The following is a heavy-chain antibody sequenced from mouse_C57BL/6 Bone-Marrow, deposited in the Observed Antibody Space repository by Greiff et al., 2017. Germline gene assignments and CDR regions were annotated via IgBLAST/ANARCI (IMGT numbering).Heavy chain of an antibody. V-gene: IGHV5-4*01. CDR2: ISDGGSYT. J-gene: IGHJ3*01. CDR3: EREDDYDGAGCAY. CDR1: GFTFSSYA. Sequence: DVQLVESGGGLVKPGGSLKLSCAASGFTFSSYAMSWVRQTPEKRLEWVATISDGGSYTYYPDNVKGRFTSSRDNAKNNLYLQMSHLKSVDTTMYYCEREDDYDGAGCAYWGQGTLVTVSA. D-gene: IGHD2-4*01.